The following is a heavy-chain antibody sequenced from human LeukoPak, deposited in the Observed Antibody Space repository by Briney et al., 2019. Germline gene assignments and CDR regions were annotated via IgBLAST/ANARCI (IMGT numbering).Heavy chain of an antibody. D-gene: IGHD6-6*01. Sequence: GGSLRLSCTAPGSTFSSYWMHWVRQAPGKGLVWVSRINSDGSSTTYADSVKGRFTISGDNTKNTRYLQMKSLRAEDTAVYYCVQSSPTIDYWGQGTLVTVSS. CDR3: VQSSPTIDY. CDR2: INSDGSST. V-gene: IGHV3-74*01. J-gene: IGHJ4*02. CDR1: GSTFSSYW.